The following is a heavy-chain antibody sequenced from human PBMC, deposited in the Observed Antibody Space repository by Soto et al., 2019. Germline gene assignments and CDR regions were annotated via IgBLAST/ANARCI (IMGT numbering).Heavy chain of an antibody. Sequence: TSETLSLTCTVSGTSISSYYGSWIRQPPGKGLEWIANIHYSGTTNYNPSLASRVTLSVDTSKNQFSLKMTSVTAADRAMYFCARYNSYAIDYWGQGTLVTVSS. D-gene: IGHD2-8*01. CDR1: GTSISSYY. V-gene: IGHV4-59*01. CDR3: ARYNSYAIDY. J-gene: IGHJ4*02. CDR2: IHYSGTT.